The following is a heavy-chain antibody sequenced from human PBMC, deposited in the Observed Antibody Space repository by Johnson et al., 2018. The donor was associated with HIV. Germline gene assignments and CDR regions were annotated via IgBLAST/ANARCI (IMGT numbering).Heavy chain of an antibody. D-gene: IGHD3-22*01. CDR2: IK. J-gene: IGHJ3*02. CDR3: ATVVVITQDAFDI. Sequence: VQLVESGGGVVRPGGSLRLSCAASGFIIDDYGMSWVRQAPGKGLEWVSGIKYYADSVKGRFTISRDNSKNTLYLQMNSLRAEDTAVYYCATVVVITQDAFDIWGQGTMVTVSS. V-gene: IGHV3-20*04. CDR1: GFIIDDYG.